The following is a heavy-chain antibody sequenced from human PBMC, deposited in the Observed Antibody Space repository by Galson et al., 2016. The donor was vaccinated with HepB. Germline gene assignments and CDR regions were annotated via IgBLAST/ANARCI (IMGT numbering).Heavy chain of an antibody. Sequence: SVKVSCKVSGYSLSELSMHWVRQAPGKGLEWMASFDPEHAETIYAQNFQGRVTMNEDSPIDTAYMELSSLRSVDTALYYCASGVATSTLEYWGQGTLVTVSS. V-gene: IGHV1-24*01. D-gene: IGHD2-21*02. CDR1: GYSLSELS. CDR2: FDPEHAET. CDR3: ASGVATSTLEY. J-gene: IGHJ4*02.